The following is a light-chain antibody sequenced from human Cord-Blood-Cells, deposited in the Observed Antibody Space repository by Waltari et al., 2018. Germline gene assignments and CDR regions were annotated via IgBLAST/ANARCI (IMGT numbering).Light chain of an antibody. CDR1: QSLLHSNGYNY. CDR3: MQALQTPWT. J-gene: IGKJ1*01. V-gene: IGKV2-28*01. Sequence: DIVMTQSPLSLPVTPGEPASISCRSSQSLLHSNGYNYLDWYLQKPGQSPQLLIYLGSNRAYEVPDRLSGNGSGTDFTLKISRVEAEDVGVYYCMQALQTPWTFGQGTKVEIK. CDR2: LGS.